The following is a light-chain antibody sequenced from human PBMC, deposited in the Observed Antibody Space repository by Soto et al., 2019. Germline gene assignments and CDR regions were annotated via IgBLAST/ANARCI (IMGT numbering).Light chain of an antibody. CDR2: EAS. CDR3: QQYDSHRGS. V-gene: IGKV1-5*01. CDR1: HSVSSW. J-gene: IGKJ2*01. Sequence: DIQMTQSPSILSASVGARVTITCRASHSVSSWLAWYQQKPGKAPKLLIFEASTLPRGVPSRFSGSGSGTEFTLTITSLEPDDFATYYCQQYDSHRGSFGQGTKVEMK.